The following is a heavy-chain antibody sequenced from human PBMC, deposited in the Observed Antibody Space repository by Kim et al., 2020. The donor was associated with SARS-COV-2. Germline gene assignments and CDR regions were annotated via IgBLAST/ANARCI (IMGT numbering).Heavy chain of an antibody. Sequence: SETLSLTCAVYGGSFSGYYWSWIRQPPGKGLEWIGEINHSGSTNYNPSLKSRVTISVDTSKNQFSLKLSSVTAADTAVYYCASALGFQGSAYYYYGMDV. CDR1: GGSFSGYY. CDR2: INHSGST. CDR3: ASALGFQGSAYYYYGMDV. V-gene: IGHV4-34*01. J-gene: IGHJ6*01.